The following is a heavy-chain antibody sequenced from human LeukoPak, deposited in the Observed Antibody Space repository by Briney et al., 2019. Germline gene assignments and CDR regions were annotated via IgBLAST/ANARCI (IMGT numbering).Heavy chain of an antibody. J-gene: IGHJ5*02. V-gene: IGHV3-23*01. CDR1: GFTFSSYA. CDR2: ISGSGGST. CDR3: AKEGLVVTATPLWFDP. Sequence: PGGSLRLSCAASGFTFSSYAMSWVRQAPGKGLEWVSAISGSGGSTYYADSVKGRFTISRDNSKNTLYLQMKSLRAEDTAVYYCAKEGLVVTATPLWFDPWGQGTLVTVSS. D-gene: IGHD2-21*02.